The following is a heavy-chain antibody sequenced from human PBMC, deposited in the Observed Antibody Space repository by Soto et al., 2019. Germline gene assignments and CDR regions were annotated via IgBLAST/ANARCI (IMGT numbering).Heavy chain of an antibody. CDR2: ISGSGAGT. Sequence: EVQLLESGGTLVQVGWSLRLSCVASGFSFSNYAGTWVRQAPGKGLEWVSAISGSGAGTYYADSVKGRFTISRENYKNKVHLQMNSLRVEDTAVYHCAKRITSGSNYVGNAMDVWGQGTTVIVS. V-gene: IGHV3-23*01. D-gene: IGHD1-26*01. CDR3: AKRITSGSNYVGNAMDV. J-gene: IGHJ6*02. CDR1: GFSFSNYA.